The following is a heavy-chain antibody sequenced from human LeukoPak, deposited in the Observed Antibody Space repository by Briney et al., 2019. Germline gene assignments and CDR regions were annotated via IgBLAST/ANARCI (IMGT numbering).Heavy chain of an antibody. CDR3: ARTAYDSSDFYRFDY. CDR2: IYNSGNT. J-gene: IGHJ4*02. Sequence: PSETLSLTCAVYGESFSSGDYSWSWIRQPPGEGLEWIGFIYNSGNTYYNPSLKSRVTLSVDTSKNQFSLNLSSVTAADTAVYYCARTAYDSSDFYRFDYWGQGTLVTVSS. CDR1: GESFSSGDYS. D-gene: IGHD3-22*01. V-gene: IGHV4-30-4*07.